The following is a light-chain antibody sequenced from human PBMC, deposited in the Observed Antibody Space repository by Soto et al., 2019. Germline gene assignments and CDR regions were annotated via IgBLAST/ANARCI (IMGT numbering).Light chain of an antibody. Sequence: QSVLTQPPSASGTPGQRVTISCYGSSSNIGSNYVCWYQHLPGTAPKLLIYRNDQRPSGVPDRFSGSKSGTSASLAISGLRSEDEADYYCTTWDDSLSGPVFGGGTRLTVL. V-gene: IGLV1-47*01. CDR3: TTWDDSLSGPV. J-gene: IGLJ3*02. CDR2: RND. CDR1: SSNIGSNY.